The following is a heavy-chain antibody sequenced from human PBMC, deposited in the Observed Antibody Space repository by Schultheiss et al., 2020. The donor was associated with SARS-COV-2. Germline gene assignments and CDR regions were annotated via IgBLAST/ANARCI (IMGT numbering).Heavy chain of an antibody. CDR3: AREICGGDCYPFDY. V-gene: IGHV3-30*04. D-gene: IGHD2-21*02. CDR2: ISYDGSNK. J-gene: IGHJ4*02. Sequence: GGSLRLSCAASGFTFSSYAMHWVRQAPGKGLEWVAVISYDGSNKYYADSVKGRFTISRDNSKNTLYLQMNSLRAEDTAVYYCAREICGGDCYPFDYWGQGTLVTVSS. CDR1: GFTFSSYA.